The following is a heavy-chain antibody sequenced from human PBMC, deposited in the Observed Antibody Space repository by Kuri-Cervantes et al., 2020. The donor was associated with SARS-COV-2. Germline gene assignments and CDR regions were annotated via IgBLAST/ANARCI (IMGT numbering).Heavy chain of an antibody. CDR3: AVGYSSGWPDH. V-gene: IGHV3-7*01. D-gene: IGHD6-19*01. J-gene: IGHJ5*02. CDR2: MKRDGSEK. CDR1: GFTFSSDW. Sequence: GESLKISCAASGFTFSSDWMTWVRKAPGKGLEWVASMKRDGSEKYYVDSVKGRFTISRDNAKNSLDLQMNSLRPDDTAVYYCAVGYSSGWPDHWGQGTLVTVSS.